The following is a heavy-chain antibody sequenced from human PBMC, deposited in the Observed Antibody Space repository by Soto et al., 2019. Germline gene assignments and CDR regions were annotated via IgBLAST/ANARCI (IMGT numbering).Heavy chain of an antibody. J-gene: IGHJ4*02. V-gene: IGHV3-21*01. D-gene: IGHD1-26*01. CDR3: ARDYGGSLFDY. CDR1: GFTFSSYS. Sequence: GESLKISCAASGFTFSSYSMNWVRQAPGKGLEWVSSISSSSSYIYYADSVKGRFTISRDNAKNSLYLQMNSLRAEDTAVYYCARDYGGSLFDYWGQGTLVTVSS. CDR2: ISSSSSYI.